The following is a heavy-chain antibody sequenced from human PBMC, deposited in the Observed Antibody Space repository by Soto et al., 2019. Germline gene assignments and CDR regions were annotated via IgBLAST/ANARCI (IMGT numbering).Heavy chain of an antibody. CDR1: GYTFTNFG. V-gene: IGHV1-18*01. Sequence: QVQLVQSGAEVKKPGASVKVSCKASGYTFTNFGISWVRQAPGQGLEWMGWISAYNGNTNYAQNFQGRVTMTTDTSTSTVFMELRSLSSGDTAVYYWARGGTPFDYWGQGTLVTVSS. CDR2: ISAYNGNT. CDR3: ARGGTPFDY. D-gene: IGHD3-16*01. J-gene: IGHJ4*02.